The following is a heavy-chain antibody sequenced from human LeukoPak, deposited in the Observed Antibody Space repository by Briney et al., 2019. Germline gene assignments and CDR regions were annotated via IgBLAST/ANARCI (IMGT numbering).Heavy chain of an antibody. V-gene: IGHV3-7*03. CDR1: GFTFSSYW. CDR3: ARVGDSSGFDAFDI. D-gene: IGHD3-22*01. Sequence: GGSLRLSCAASGFTFSSYWMSWVRQAPGKGLEWVANIKQDGSEKYYVDSVKGRFTISRGNAKNSLYLQMNSLRAEDTAVYYCARVGDSSGFDAFDIWGQGTMVTVSS. CDR2: IKQDGSEK. J-gene: IGHJ3*02.